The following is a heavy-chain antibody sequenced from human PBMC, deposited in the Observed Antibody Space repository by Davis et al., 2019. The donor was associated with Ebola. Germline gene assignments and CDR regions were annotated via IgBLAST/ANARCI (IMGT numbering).Heavy chain of an antibody. Sequence: GGSLRLSCAASGFTFSSYSTNWVRQAPGKGLEWVSSISSSSSYIYYADSVKGRFTISRDNAKNSLYLQMNSLRAEDTAVYYCAREITFGGVIVIGAFDIWGQGTMVTVSS. D-gene: IGHD3-16*02. J-gene: IGHJ3*02. CDR2: ISSSSSYI. CDR3: AREITFGGVIVIGAFDI. CDR1: GFTFSSYS. V-gene: IGHV3-21*01.